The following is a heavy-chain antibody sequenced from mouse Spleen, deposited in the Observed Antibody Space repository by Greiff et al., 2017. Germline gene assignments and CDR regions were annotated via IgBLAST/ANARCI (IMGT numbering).Heavy chain of an antibody. Sequence: EVKLMESGGDLVKPGGSLKLSCAASGFTFSSYGMSWVRQTPDKRLEWVATISSGGSYTYYPDSVKGRFTISRDNAKNTLYLQMSSLKSEDTAMYYCARPYDYDEGYYFDYWGQGTTLTVSS. V-gene: IGHV5-6*01. D-gene: IGHD2-4*01. CDR3: ARPYDYDEGYYFDY. CDR1: GFTFSSYG. CDR2: ISSGGSYT. J-gene: IGHJ2*01.